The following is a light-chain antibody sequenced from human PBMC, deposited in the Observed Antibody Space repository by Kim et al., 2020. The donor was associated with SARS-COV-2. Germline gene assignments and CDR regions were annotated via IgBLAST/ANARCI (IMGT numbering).Light chain of an antibody. CDR3: QQYNNWPYT. Sequence: SGSPGERATLSCRASQSMSINLAWYQQKPGQAPRLLIYGASTRATDIPATFSGSGSGTEFTLTISSLQSEDFAVYYCQQYNNWPYTFGQGTKLEI. V-gene: IGKV3-15*01. CDR1: QSMSIN. J-gene: IGKJ2*01. CDR2: GAS.